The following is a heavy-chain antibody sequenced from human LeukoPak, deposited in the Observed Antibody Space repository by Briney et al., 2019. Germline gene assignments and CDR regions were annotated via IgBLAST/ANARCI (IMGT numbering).Heavy chain of an antibody. J-gene: IGHJ4*02. Sequence: GGSLRLSCAASGFPFSSYGMHWVRQAPGKGLEWVSAISGSGGSTYYADSVKGRFTISRDDSKNTLYLQMNSLRAEDTAVYYCAKDGKYSSGWYYFDYWGQGTLVTVSS. CDR2: ISGSGGST. D-gene: IGHD6-19*01. V-gene: IGHV3-23*01. CDR1: GFPFSSYG. CDR3: AKDGKYSSGWYYFDY.